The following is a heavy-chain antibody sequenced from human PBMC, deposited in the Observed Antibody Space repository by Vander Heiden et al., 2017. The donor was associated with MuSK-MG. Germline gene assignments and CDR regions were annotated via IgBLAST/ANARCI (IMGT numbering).Heavy chain of an antibody. V-gene: IGHV4-39*01. D-gene: IGHD6-13*01. CDR2: IYYSGST. J-gene: IGHJ1*01. CDR3: ARHHDTLDYSSSWYGEYFQH. CDR1: GGSIRSSSYY. Sequence: QLQLQASGPGLVKPSETLSLTCTVSGGSIRSSSYYWGWIRQPPGKGLEWIGSIYYSGSTYYNPSLKSRVTISVDTSKNQFSLKLSSVTAADTAVYYCARHHDTLDYSSSWYGEYFQHWGQGTLVTVSS.